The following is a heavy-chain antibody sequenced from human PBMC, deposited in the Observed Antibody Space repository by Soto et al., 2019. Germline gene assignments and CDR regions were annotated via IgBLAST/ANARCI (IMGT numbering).Heavy chain of an antibody. V-gene: IGHV4-59*08. J-gene: IGHJ5*02. Sequence: PSETLPLTSTVSYGSISDYYWSRIRQPPGKGLEWIGYIYYSGSTNYNPSLKSRVTISVDTSKNQFSLKLSSVTAADTAVYYCAGSYYDILTGYYKGYNWFDPWGQGTLVTVSS. CDR1: YGSISDYY. CDR2: IYYSGST. D-gene: IGHD3-9*01. CDR3: AGSYYDILTGYYKGYNWFDP.